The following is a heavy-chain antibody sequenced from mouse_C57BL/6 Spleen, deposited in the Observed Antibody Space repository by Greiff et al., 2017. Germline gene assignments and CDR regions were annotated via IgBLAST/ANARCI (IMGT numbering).Heavy chain of an antibody. Sequence: VQLQQSGPELVKPGASVKIPCKASGYTFTDYNMDWVKQSHGKSLEWIGEINPNNGGTIYNQKFKGKATLTVDKSSSTAYMELRSLTSEDTAVYDCARRRGNPGYFDVWGTGTTVTVSS. V-gene: IGHV1-18*01. CDR3: ARRRGNPGYFDV. CDR1: GYTFTDYN. CDR2: INPNNGGT. J-gene: IGHJ1*03. D-gene: IGHD2-1*01.